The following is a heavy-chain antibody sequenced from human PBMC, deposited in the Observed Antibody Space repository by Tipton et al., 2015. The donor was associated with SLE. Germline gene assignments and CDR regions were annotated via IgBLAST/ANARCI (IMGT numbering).Heavy chain of an antibody. CDR3: ARGGPAGKAVAWGGWFDP. CDR1: GGSISSSNYY. V-gene: IGHV4-39*07. D-gene: IGHD6-19*01. Sequence: TLSLTCSVSGGSISSSNYYWGWIRQPPGKGLEWIGYIYYSGSTNYNPSLKSRVTISVDTSKNQFSLKLSSVTAADTAVYYCARGGPAGKAVAWGGWFDPWGLGTLVTVSS. CDR2: IYYSGST. J-gene: IGHJ5*02.